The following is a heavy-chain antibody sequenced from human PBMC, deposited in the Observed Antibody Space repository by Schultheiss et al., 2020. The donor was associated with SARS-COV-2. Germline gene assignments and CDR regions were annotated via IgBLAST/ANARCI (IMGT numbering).Heavy chain of an antibody. CDR1: GYTFTCYY. J-gene: IGHJ4*02. CDR2: INPNSGGT. D-gene: IGHD5-18*01. V-gene: IGHV1-2*02. Sequence: ASVKVSCKASGYTFTCYYMHWVRQAPGQGLEWMGWINPNSGGTNYAQKFQGRVTMTRDTSISTAYMELSRLRSDDTAVYYCARDQMDTAMVYYFDYWGQGTLVTVSS. CDR3: ARDQMDTAMVYYFDY.